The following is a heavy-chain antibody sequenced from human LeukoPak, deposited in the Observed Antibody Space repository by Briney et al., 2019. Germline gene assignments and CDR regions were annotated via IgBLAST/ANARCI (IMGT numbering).Heavy chain of an antibody. CDR1: GFTFSSYA. J-gene: IGHJ4*02. CDR3: AKHQEYSNPFFDY. V-gene: IGHV3-23*01. CDR2: ITGSAGST. Sequence: GGSLRLSCAASGFTFSSYAMSWVRQAPGKGLEWVSAITGSAGSTYSADSVKGRFTISRDNSKNTLYLQMNSLRAEDTAVYYCAKHQEYSNPFFDYWGQGTLVTVSS. D-gene: IGHD6-6*01.